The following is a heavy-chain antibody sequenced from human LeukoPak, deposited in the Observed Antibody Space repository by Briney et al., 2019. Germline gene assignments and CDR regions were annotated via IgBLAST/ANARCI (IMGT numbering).Heavy chain of an antibody. Sequence: GGSLRLSCAASGFIFSDYGMHWFRQAPGKGLEWVADVWHDGQKKFYADSVKGRFTISRDNSNSTLFLHMSSLSGDDTAVYYCAKDAYDGSPSRYIPLHSWGQGTLVIVSP. CDR3: AKDAYDGSPSRYIPLHS. CDR1: GFIFSDYG. J-gene: IGHJ4*02. V-gene: IGHV3-33*06. D-gene: IGHD3-3*01. CDR2: VWHDGQKK.